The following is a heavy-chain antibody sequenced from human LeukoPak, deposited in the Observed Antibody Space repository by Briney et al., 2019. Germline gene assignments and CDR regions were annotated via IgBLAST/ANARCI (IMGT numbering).Heavy chain of an antibody. CDR2: IYYSGST. J-gene: IGHJ3*02. V-gene: IGHV4-59*01. CDR1: GGSISSYY. D-gene: IGHD5-24*01. CDR3: ARKNYHDAFDI. Sequence: SETLSLTCTVSGGSISSYYWSWIRRPPGKGLEWIGYIYYSGSTNYNPSLKSRVTIPVDTSKNQFSLKLSSVTAADTAVYYCARKNYHDAFDIWGQGTMVTVSS.